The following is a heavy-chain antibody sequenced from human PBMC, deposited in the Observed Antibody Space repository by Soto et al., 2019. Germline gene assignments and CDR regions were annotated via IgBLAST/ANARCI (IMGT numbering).Heavy chain of an antibody. CDR2: INPNSGGT. Sequence: GASVKVSCKASGYTFTGYYMHWVRQAPGQGLEWMGWINPNSGGTNYAQKFQGWVTMTRDTSTDTAYMELSRLRSEDTAVYYCATVHGVADAFDIWGQGTMVTVSS. J-gene: IGHJ3*02. V-gene: IGHV1-2*04. CDR1: GYTFTGYY. D-gene: IGHD3-16*01. CDR3: ATVHGVADAFDI.